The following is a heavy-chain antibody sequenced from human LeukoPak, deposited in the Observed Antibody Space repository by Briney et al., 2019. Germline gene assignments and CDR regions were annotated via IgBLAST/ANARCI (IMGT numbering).Heavy chain of an antibody. Sequence: GGSLRLSCAASGFTFSSVWMTWVRQAPGKGLESVGRIKSKTNGGTTDYAAPVRGRFTISRDDSKNTVYLEMNSLKTEDTAVYYCTTSASLPWTWGQGTLVTVSS. CDR3: TTSASLPWT. J-gene: IGHJ5*02. D-gene: IGHD1-1*01. CDR2: IKSKTNGGTT. V-gene: IGHV3-15*01. CDR1: GFTFSSVW.